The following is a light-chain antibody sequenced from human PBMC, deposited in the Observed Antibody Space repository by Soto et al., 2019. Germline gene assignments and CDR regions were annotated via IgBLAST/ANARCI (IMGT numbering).Light chain of an antibody. CDR3: MTSIQLQIT. Sequence: MVITQTPLSLSFTPGQPASIYCNSSRSLLYRDGKTYLSWYLQRPGQPPHLLISEVSDRFSGVPDRFSGSGSGKDLTPKISRVAAEDVGIYYCMTSIQLQITFGQGTRLAIK. J-gene: IGKJ5*01. CDR2: EVS. V-gene: IGKV2D-29*01. CDR1: RSLLYRDGKTY.